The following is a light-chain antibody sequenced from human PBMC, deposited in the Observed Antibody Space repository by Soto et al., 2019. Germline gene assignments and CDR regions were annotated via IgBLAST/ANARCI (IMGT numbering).Light chain of an antibody. CDR2: EGT. CDR1: NVGSYDL. J-gene: IGLJ2*01. V-gene: IGLV2-23*01. Sequence: QSALTQPASVSGSPGQSITISCTGTNVGSYDLVSWYQHHPGKAPKLMIFEGTKRPSGVSNRFSGSKSGNTASLTISGLQAEDEADYYCCSYGGSSPLGFGGGTQLTVL. CDR3: CSYGGSSPLG.